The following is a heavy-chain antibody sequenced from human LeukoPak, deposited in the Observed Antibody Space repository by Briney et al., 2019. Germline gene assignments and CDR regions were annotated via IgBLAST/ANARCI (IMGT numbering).Heavy chain of an antibody. CDR1: GGTFSSYA. CDR2: IIPILGIA. J-gene: IGHJ4*02. Sequence: ASVKVSCKASGGTFSSYAISWVRQAPGQGLEWMGRIIPILGIANYAQKFQGRVTITADKSTSTAYMELSSLRSEDTAVYYCASTSYYYDSSGYYGIDCWGQGTLVTVSS. CDR3: ASTSYYYDSSGYYGIDC. V-gene: IGHV1-69*04. D-gene: IGHD3-22*01.